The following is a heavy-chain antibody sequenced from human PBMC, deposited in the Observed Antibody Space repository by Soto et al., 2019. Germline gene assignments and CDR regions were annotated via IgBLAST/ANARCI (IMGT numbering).Heavy chain of an antibody. CDR3: ARYEQWLVRQNAFDI. Sequence: SETLSLTCAVYGGSFSGYYWSWVRQPPGKGLEWIGEINHSGSTNYNPSLKSRVTISVDTSKNQFSLKLSSVTAADTAVYYCARYEQWLVRQNAFDIWGQGTMVTVSS. CDR2: INHSGST. D-gene: IGHD6-19*01. V-gene: IGHV4-34*01. J-gene: IGHJ3*02. CDR1: GGSFSGYY.